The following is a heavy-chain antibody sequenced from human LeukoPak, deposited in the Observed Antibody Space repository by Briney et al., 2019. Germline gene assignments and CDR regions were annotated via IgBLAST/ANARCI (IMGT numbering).Heavy chain of an antibody. J-gene: IGHJ4*02. D-gene: IGHD2-21*02. CDR1: GFPFSGNA. Sequence: GGSLRLSCAASGFPFSGNAMSWVRQTPGRGLEWVSGVGGDEKAHYADFVRGRFTISRDNSKKTVYLQMNSLTVEDTAVYYCAKDLSWWVTADYWGQGVLVTVSS. CDR2: VGGDEKA. V-gene: IGHV3-23*01. CDR3: AKDLSWWVTADY.